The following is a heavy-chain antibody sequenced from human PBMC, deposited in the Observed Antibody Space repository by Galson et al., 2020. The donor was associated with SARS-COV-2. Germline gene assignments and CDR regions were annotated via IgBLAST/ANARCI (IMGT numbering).Heavy chain of an antibody. V-gene: IGHV3-30*18. CDR2: ISYDGSNK. Sequence: GESLKISCAASRFTFSSYGMHWVRQAPGKGLEWVAVISYDGSNKYYADSVKGRFTISRDNSKNTLYLQMNSLRAEDTAVYYCAKPGAGYSYGYGGGPYFDYWGQGTLVTVSS. CDR1: RFTFSSYG. CDR3: AKPGAGYSYGYGGGPYFDY. J-gene: IGHJ4*02. D-gene: IGHD5-18*01.